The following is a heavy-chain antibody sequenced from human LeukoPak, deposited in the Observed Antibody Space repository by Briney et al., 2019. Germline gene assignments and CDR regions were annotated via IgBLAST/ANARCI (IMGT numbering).Heavy chain of an antibody. V-gene: IGHV3-33*01. CDR2: IWFDGSNK. Sequence: PGGSLRLSCAASGFIFSNDAMHWVRQAPGKGLEWVAFIWFDGSNKHYADSVKGRFTISRDNSEDTLYLQMNSLRAEDTAVYYCVRDPSGSGFAFDSCGQGALVTVSS. CDR3: VRDPSGSGFAFDS. D-gene: IGHD1-1*01. J-gene: IGHJ4*02. CDR1: GFIFSNDA.